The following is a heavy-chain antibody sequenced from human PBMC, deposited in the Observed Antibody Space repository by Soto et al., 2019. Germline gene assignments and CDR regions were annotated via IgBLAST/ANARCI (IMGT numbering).Heavy chain of an antibody. V-gene: IGHV3-73*01. CDR1: GFTFSASG. CDR2: IRSKANNYAT. J-gene: IGHJ5*02. Sequence: EVQLVESGGGLVQPGGSLKLSCAASGFTFSASGMHWVRQASGKGLEWVGRIRSKANNYATAYAASVKGRFTVSRDDSKNTAYLQMDSLETEDTAVYYCTRQYADDYNAFDPWGQGTLVTVSS. D-gene: IGHD4-4*01. CDR3: TRQYADDYNAFDP.